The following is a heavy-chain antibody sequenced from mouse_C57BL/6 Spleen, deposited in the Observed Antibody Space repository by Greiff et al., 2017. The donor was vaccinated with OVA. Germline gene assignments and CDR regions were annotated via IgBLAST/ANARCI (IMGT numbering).Heavy chain of an antibody. CDR2: IYPANGNN. CDR3: ARDSNSEGYYAMDY. V-gene: IGHV14-3*01. CDR1: GFNIKNTY. D-gene: IGHD2-5*01. Sequence: EVQLQQSVAELVRPGASVKLSCTASGFNIKNTYMNWVKQRPEQGLEWIGRIYPANGNNRNSPKFQGKAIITAETISNKAYLPHSSLTSEDTAIYYCARDSNSEGYYAMDYWGQGTSVTVSS. J-gene: IGHJ4*01.